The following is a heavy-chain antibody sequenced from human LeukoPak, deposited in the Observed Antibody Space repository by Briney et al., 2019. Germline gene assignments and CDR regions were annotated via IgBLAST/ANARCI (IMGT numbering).Heavy chain of an antibody. CDR2: INHSGST. Sequence: SETLSLTCAVYGGSFSGYYWSWIRQPPGKGLEWIGEINHSGSTNYNPSLKSRVTISVDTSKNQFSLKLSSVTAADTAVYYCAATFGVAENNWFDPWGQGTLVIVSS. CDR3: AATFGVAENNWFDP. CDR1: GGSFSGYY. D-gene: IGHD3-3*01. J-gene: IGHJ5*02. V-gene: IGHV4-34*01.